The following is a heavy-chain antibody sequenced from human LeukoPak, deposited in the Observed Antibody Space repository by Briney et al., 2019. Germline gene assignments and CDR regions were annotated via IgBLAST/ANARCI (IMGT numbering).Heavy chain of an antibody. CDR3: ASQYSSGWR. Sequence: GGSLRLSCAASGFTFSSYAMHWVRQAPGKGLERVAVISYDGSNKYYADSVKGRFTISRDNSKNTLYLQMNSLRAEDTAVYYCASQYSSGWRWGQGTLVTVSS. CDR1: GFTFSSYA. D-gene: IGHD6-19*01. J-gene: IGHJ4*02. CDR2: ISYDGSNK. V-gene: IGHV3-30-3*01.